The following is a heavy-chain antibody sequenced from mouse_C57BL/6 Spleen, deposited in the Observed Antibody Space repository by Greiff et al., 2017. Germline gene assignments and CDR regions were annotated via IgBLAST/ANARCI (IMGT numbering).Heavy chain of an antibody. V-gene: IGHV5-16*01. CDR3: ARDDYDGAWFAY. D-gene: IGHD2-4*01. CDR2: INTDGSST. Sequence: EVKVVESEGGLVKPGSSLKLSCTASGFTFSDYYMAWVRQVPEKGLEWVANINTDGSSTYYLDSLKSRFIISRDNAKNILYLQMSSLKSEDTATYYCARDDYDGAWFAYWGQGTLVTVSA. CDR1: GFTFSDYY. J-gene: IGHJ3*01.